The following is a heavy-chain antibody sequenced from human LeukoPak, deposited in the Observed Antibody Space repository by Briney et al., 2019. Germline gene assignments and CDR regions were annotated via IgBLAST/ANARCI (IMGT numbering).Heavy chain of an antibody. CDR1: GGSFSGYY. V-gene: IGHV4-34*01. CDR3: ARVYYDFWSGYSTFDY. CDR2: INHSGST. J-gene: IGHJ4*02. Sequence: SETLSLTCAVYGGSFSGYYGSWIRQPPGKGLEWIGEINHSGSTNYNPSLKSRVTISVDTSKNQFSLKLSSVTAADTAVYYCARVYYDFWSGYSTFDYWGQGTLVTVSS. D-gene: IGHD3-3*01.